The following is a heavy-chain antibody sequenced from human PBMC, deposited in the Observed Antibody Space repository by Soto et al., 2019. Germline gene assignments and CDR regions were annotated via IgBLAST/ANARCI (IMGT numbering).Heavy chain of an antibody. CDR2: IYWDDDK. J-gene: IGHJ6*03. CDR3: APAPSPYYYYYYMDV. CDR1: GFSLSTSGVG. Sequence: QITLKESGPTLVNPTQTLTLTCTFSGFSLSTSGVGVGWIRQPPGKALEWLALIYWDDDKRYSPSLKSRLTTNKDTSKHQVVLTTTNMHPVDTATYYCAPAPSPYYYYYYMDVWGKGTTVTVSS. V-gene: IGHV2-5*02.